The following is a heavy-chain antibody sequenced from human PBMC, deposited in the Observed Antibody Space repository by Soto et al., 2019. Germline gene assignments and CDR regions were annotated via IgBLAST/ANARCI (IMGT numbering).Heavy chain of an antibody. V-gene: IGHV2-70*11. CDR2: IDWDEDK. J-gene: IGHJ4*02. CDR1: GFSLSTSGLC. CDR3: ARTHIVVAGTAFDN. D-gene: IGHD6-19*01. Sequence: SGPTLVNPTQTLTLTCTYSGFSLSTSGLCVSWIRQPPGKALEWLARIDWDEDKHFSTSLKTRLTISKDTSKNQVVLTMTNMDPVDTATYYCARTHIVVAGTAFDNWGQGTLVTVSS.